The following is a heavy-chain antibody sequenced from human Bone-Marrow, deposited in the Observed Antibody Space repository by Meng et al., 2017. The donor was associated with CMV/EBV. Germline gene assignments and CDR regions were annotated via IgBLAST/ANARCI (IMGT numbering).Heavy chain of an antibody. CDR3: TTDSEVVVIPYCFDY. J-gene: IGHJ4*02. D-gene: IGHD3-22*01. CDR2: IKSKTDGGTK. Sequence: FTFDKAGMNGVGQGPGGGVGWVGRIKSKTDGGTKDYAAPVKSRITIAKDDSKNTLYLQMNSLKTEDTAVYYCTTDSEVVVIPYCFDYWGQGTLVTVSS. V-gene: IGHV3-15*07. CDR1: FTFDKAG.